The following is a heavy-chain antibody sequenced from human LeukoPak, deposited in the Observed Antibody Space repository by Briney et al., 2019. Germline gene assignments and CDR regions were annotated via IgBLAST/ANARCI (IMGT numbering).Heavy chain of an antibody. V-gene: IGHV3-30*02. CDR2: IRYDGSNK. Sequence: GGSLRLSCAASGFTFSSYGMHWVRQAPGKGLEWVAFIRYDGSNKYYADSVKGRFTISRDNSKSTLYLQMNSLRAEDTAVYYCAKDFGRAATLGSWFDPWGQGTLVTVSS. CDR3: AKDFGRAATLGSWFDP. CDR1: GFTFSSYG. D-gene: IGHD2-15*01. J-gene: IGHJ5*02.